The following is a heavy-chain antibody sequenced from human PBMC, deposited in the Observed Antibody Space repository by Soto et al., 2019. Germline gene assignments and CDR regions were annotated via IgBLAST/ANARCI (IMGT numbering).Heavy chain of an antibody. D-gene: IGHD3-22*01. J-gene: IGHJ4*02. CDR1: GGSISSYY. Sequence: PSETLSLTCTVSGGSISSYYWSWIIKQPGKGLEWIGYIYYSGSTYYNPSLKSRVTISVDTSKNQFSLKLSSVTAADTAVYYCARNPIRDSSGYYSEYYFDYWGQGTLVTVSS. CDR2: IYYSGST. CDR3: ARNPIRDSSGYYSEYYFDY. V-gene: IGHV4-59*06.